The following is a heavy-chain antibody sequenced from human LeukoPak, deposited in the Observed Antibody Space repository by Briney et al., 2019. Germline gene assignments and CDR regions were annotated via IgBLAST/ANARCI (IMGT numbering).Heavy chain of an antibody. CDR1: GFTFSSYS. CDR3: ARDPFVCSGGSCYPH. CDR2: ISSSSSYI. D-gene: IGHD2-15*01. J-gene: IGHJ4*02. Sequence: GGSLRLSCAASGFTFSSYSMNWVRQAPGKGLEWVSSISSSSSYIYCADSVRGRFTISRDNAKNSLYLQMNSLRAEDTAVYYCARDPFVCSGGSCYPHWGQGTLVTVSS. V-gene: IGHV3-21*01.